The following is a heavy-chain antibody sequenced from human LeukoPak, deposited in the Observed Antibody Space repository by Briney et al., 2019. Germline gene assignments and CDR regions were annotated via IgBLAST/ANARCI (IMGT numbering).Heavy chain of an antibody. CDR3: ARGPSSSWGWVFDI. J-gene: IGHJ3*02. CDR2: ISSSGSTI. D-gene: IGHD6-13*01. Sequence: GGSLRLSCAASGFTFSSYSMNWVRQAPGMGLEWVSYISSSGSTISYADSVKGRFTISRDNAKNSLYLQMNSLRAEDTAVYYCARGPSSSWGWVFDIWGQGTMVTVSS. CDR1: GFTFSSYS. V-gene: IGHV3-48*04.